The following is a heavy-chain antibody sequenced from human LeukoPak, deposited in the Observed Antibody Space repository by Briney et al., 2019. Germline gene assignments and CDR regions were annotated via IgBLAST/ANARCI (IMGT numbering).Heavy chain of an antibody. CDR3: AIEVAPDAFDI. D-gene: IGHD2-21*01. CDR2: IIPIFGTA. V-gene: IGHV1-69*06. Sequence: GASVKVSCKASGGTFSNYAISWVRQAPGQGLEWMGGIIPIFGTANYAQKFRGRVTITADKSTRTAYMELSSLRSEDTAVYYCAIEVAPDAFDIWGQGTMVTVSS. CDR1: GGTFSNYA. J-gene: IGHJ3*02.